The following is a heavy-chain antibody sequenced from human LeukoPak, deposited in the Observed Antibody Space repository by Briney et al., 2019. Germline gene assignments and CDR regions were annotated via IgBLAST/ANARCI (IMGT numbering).Heavy chain of an antibody. V-gene: IGHV3-33*01. CDR1: GFTFSSYG. CDR3: AREKQYYYDSSGPTGARAFDI. J-gene: IGHJ3*02. Sequence: GSLRLSCAASGFTFSSYGMHWVRQAPGKGLERVAVIWYDGSNKYYADSVKGRFTISRDNSKNTLYLQMNSLRAEDTAVYYCAREKQYYYDSSGPTGARAFDIWGQGTMVTVSS. CDR2: IWYDGSNK. D-gene: IGHD3-22*01.